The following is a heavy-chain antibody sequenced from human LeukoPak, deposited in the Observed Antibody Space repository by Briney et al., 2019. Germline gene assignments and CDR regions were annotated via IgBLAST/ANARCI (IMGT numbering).Heavy chain of an antibody. CDR3: AGEHSSSWRRGFDY. J-gene: IGHJ4*02. D-gene: IGHD6-13*01. Sequence: GGSLRLPCAASGFTFSSYAVSWVRQAPGKGLEWVSAISGSGGSTYYADSVKGRFTISRDNSKNTLYLQMNSLRAEDTAVYYCAGEHSSSWRRGFDYWGQGTLVTVSS. V-gene: IGHV3-23*01. CDR1: GFTFSSYA. CDR2: ISGSGGST.